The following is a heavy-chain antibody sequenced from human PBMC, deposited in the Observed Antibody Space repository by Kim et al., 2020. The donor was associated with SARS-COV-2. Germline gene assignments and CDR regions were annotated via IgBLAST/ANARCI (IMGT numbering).Heavy chain of an antibody. Sequence: GGSLRLSCAASGFTFSSYAMHWVRQAPGKGLEWVAVIWYDGSNKYYADSVKGRFTISRDNSKNTLYLQMNSLRAEDTAVYYCAKVRRLYSSGWYVGEYYFDYWGQGTLVTVSS. CDR2: IWYDGSNK. J-gene: IGHJ4*02. V-gene: IGHV3-33*06. CDR3: AKVRRLYSSGWYVGEYYFDY. D-gene: IGHD6-19*01. CDR1: GFTFSSYA.